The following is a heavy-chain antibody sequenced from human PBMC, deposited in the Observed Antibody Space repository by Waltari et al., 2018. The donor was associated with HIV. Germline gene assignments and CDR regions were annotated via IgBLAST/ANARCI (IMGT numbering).Heavy chain of an antibody. Sequence: EVQLLESGGGLVQPGGSLRLSCAASGFTFRSDAMSWVRQAPGKGLGWVSSITGSGGGTYYADSVKGRFTISRDNSKNTLYLQMNNLRAEDTAVYYCAKDRSYCGGDCHTPQFYFDDWGQGTLVTVSS. V-gene: IGHV3-23*01. CDR1: GFTFRSDA. CDR3: AKDRSYCGGDCHTPQFYFDD. J-gene: IGHJ4*02. D-gene: IGHD2-21*02. CDR2: ITGSGGGT.